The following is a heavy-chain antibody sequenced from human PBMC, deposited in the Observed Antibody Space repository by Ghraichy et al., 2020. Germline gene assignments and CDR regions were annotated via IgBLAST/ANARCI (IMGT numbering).Heavy chain of an antibody. V-gene: IGHV3-30*03. CDR2: ISYDGSNK. D-gene: IGHD1-26*01. CDR1: GFTFSSYG. Sequence: GESLNISCAASGFTFSSYGMHWVRQAPGKGLGWVAVISYDGSNKYYADSVKGRFTISRDNSKNTLYLQMNSLRAEDTAVYYCAGELTRYYGMDVWGQGTTVTVSS. J-gene: IGHJ6*02. CDR3: AGELTRYYGMDV.